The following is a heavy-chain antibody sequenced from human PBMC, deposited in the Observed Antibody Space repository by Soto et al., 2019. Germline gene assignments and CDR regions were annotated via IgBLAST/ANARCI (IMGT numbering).Heavy chain of an antibody. J-gene: IGHJ4*02. D-gene: IGHD1-26*01. V-gene: IGHV1-18*01. CDR2: ISAYNGNT. CDR3: ARALYRSGTYYAFDT. Sequence: QVPLVQSGAEVKKPGASVTVSCKTSGYTPTNYDIGWVRQAPGQGLEWMGWISAYNGNTNSAQKLQGRLTMTTDTSTRTAYMELRRLRSDDTAVYYCARALYRSGTYYAFDTWGQGTLVTVSS. CDR1: GYTPTNYD.